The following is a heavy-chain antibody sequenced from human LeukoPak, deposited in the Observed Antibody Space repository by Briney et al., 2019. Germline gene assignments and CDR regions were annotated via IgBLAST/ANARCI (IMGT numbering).Heavy chain of an antibody. CDR2: IKQDGSEK. D-gene: IGHD4-17*01. J-gene: IGHJ6*03. Sequence: GGSLRLSCAASGFTFSSYWMSWVRQAPGKGLEWVANIKQDGSEKYYVDSVKGRFTISRDNSKNTLYLQMNSLRAEDTAVYYCAREGVPSYYGDYARHYYYYMDVWGKGTTVTVSS. V-gene: IGHV3-7*01. CDR3: AREGVPSYYGDYARHYYYYMDV. CDR1: GFTFSSYW.